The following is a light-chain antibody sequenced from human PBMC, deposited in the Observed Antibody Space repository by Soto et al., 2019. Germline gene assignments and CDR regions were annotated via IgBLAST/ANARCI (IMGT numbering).Light chain of an antibody. Sequence: EIVLTQSPGTLSLSPGERATLSCRASQSVSSTYLAWYQHKLGQAPRLVIYGASSKASGIPDRFSGSGSGTDFALTSSRLEPEDFAVYYCQQYGSSPRSFGQGTKVEVK. CDR3: QQYGSSPRS. CDR2: GAS. CDR1: QSVSSTY. J-gene: IGKJ1*01. V-gene: IGKV3-20*01.